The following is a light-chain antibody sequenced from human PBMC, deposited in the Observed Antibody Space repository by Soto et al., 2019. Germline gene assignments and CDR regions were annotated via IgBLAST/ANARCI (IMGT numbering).Light chain of an antibody. CDR1: QSVLYSSNNKNY. CDR2: WAS. CDR3: QQYYGTLYT. V-gene: IGKV4-1*01. J-gene: IGKJ2*01. Sequence: DIVMTQSPDSLAVSLGERATINCKSSQSVLYSSNNKNYLAWYQQKPGQPPKLLIYWASTRESGVPDRFSGSGSGTDFTLTISILQAEDVAVYYCQQYYGTLYTFGQGTKLEIK.